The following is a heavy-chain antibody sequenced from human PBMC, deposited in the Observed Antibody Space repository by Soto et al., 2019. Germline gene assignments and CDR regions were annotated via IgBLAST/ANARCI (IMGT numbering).Heavy chain of an antibody. D-gene: IGHD5-12*01. J-gene: IGHJ4*02. Sequence: GGSLRLSCAASEFTFRSYTMNWVRQAPGKGLEWVSAISSSGGSTYYADSVKGRFTISRDNANNSLYLQMDSLRDDDTAVYYCARVDGPTVETMFFDYWGQGIPVTVSS. CDR1: EFTFRSYT. V-gene: IGHV3-23*01. CDR2: ISSSGGST. CDR3: ARVDGPTVETMFFDY.